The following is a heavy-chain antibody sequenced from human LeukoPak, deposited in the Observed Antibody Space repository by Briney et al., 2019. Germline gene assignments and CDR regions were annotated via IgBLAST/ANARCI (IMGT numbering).Heavy chain of an antibody. Sequence: PSEALSLTCTVSGGSISSYYWSWIRQPPGKGLEWIGYIYYSGSTNYNPSLKSRVTISVDTSKNQFSLKLSSVTAADTAVYYCARQSGYCSSTSCYTWGHFDYWGQGTLVTVSS. D-gene: IGHD2-2*02. CDR1: GGSISSYY. J-gene: IGHJ4*02. CDR3: ARQSGYCSSTSCYTWGHFDY. CDR2: IYYSGST. V-gene: IGHV4-59*08.